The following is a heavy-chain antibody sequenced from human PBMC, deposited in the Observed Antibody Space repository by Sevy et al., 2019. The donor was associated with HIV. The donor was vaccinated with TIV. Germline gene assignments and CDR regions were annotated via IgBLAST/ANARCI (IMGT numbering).Heavy chain of an antibody. Sequence: GGSLRLSCAASGFTFSSYGMHWVRQAPGKGLEWVAFIRYDGSNKYYADSVKGRFTISRDNSKNTLYLQMNSLRAEDTAVYYCAKQAYCGGDCYRANGMDVWGQGTMVTVSS. CDR1: GFTFSSYG. CDR3: AKQAYCGGDCYRANGMDV. J-gene: IGHJ6*02. V-gene: IGHV3-30*02. D-gene: IGHD2-21*01. CDR2: IRYDGSNK.